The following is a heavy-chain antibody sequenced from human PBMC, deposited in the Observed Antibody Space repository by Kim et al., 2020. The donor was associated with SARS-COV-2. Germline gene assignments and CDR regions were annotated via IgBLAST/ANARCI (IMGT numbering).Heavy chain of an antibody. Sequence: GGSLRLSCAASGFTFSSYWMSWVRQAPGKGLEWVANIKQDGSEKYYVDSVKGRFTISRDNAKNSLYLQMNSLRAEDTAVYYCARDALYSSSWYVDGFDPWGQGTLVTVSS. CDR3: ARDALYSSSWYVDGFDP. J-gene: IGHJ5*02. CDR2: IKQDGSEK. CDR1: GFTFSSYW. D-gene: IGHD6-13*01. V-gene: IGHV3-7*03.